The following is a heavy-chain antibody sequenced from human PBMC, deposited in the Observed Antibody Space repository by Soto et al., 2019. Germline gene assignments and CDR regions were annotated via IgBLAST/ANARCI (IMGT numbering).Heavy chain of an antibody. Sequence: SETLSLTCAVYGGSFSGYYWSWIRQPPGKGLEWIGEINHSGSTNYNPSLKSRVTISVDTSKNQFSLKLSSVTAADTAVYYCSRSGSYYGQFDPWGQGTLITVSS. V-gene: IGHV4-34*01. J-gene: IGHJ5*02. CDR2: INHSGST. D-gene: IGHD3-10*01. CDR1: GGSFSGYY. CDR3: SRSGSYYGQFDP.